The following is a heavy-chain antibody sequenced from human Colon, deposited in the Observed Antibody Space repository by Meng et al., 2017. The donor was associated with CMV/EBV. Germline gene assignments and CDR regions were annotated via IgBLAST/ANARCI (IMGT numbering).Heavy chain of an antibody. Sequence: VRGGGTGRGVVQRGGALRAPCADTVLTLRTHGRHGVRQGPGKGPVWLSRISCDGGMRSYADSVKGRFTISRDNAKNTLYLQMNSLRVEDTAVYYCARGVGESLGWEMGYWGQGTLVTVSS. CDR2: ISCDGGMR. CDR3: ARGVGESLGWEMGY. J-gene: IGHJ4*02. V-gene: IGHV3-74*01. D-gene: IGHD1-26*01. CDR1: VLTLRTHG.